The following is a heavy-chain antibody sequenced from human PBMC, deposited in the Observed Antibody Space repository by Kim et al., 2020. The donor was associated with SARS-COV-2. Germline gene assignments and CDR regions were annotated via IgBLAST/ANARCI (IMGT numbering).Heavy chain of an antibody. D-gene: IGHD3-22*01. V-gene: IGHV1-18*01. CDR2: ISAYNGNT. CDR1: GYTFTSYG. CDR3: ARDHGPHYYDSSGVGWFDP. J-gene: IGHJ5*02. Sequence: ASVKVSCKASGYTFTSYGISWVRQAPGQGLEWMGWISAYNGNTNYAQKLQGRVTMTTDTSTSTAYMELRSLRSDDTAVYYCARDHGPHYYDSSGVGWFDPWGQGTLVTVSS.